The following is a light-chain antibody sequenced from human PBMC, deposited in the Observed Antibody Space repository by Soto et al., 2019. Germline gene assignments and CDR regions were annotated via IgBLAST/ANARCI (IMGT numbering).Light chain of an antibody. CDR2: DVN. CDR3: CSYAGSYTYV. J-gene: IGLJ1*01. CDR1: SSDVGGYNY. Sequence: QSVLTQPRSVSGSPGQSVTISCTGTSSDVGGYNYVSWYQQHPGKAPKPMIYDVNKRPSGVPDRFSGSKSGNTASLTISGLQAEDGADYYCCSYAGSYTYVFGTGTKVTVL. V-gene: IGLV2-11*01.